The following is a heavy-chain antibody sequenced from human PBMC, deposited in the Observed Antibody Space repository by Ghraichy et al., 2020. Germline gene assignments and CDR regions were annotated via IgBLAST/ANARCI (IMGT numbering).Heavy chain of an antibody. CDR2: IHPNSGGT. D-gene: IGHD2-15*01. CDR1: GYTFTGYY. J-gene: IGHJ4*02. Sequence: ASVKVSCKASGYTFTGYYIHWVRQAPGQGLEWMGRIHPNSGGTDYAQKFQGRVTMTRDTSISTAYMELSRLRADDTVVYFCTRDLAASPSFDFWGQGTLVTVSS. V-gene: IGHV1-2*05. CDR3: TRDLAASPSFDF.